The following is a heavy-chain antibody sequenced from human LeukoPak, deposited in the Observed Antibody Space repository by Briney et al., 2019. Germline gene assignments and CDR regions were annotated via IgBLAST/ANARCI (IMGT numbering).Heavy chain of an antibody. D-gene: IGHD2-21*01. CDR2: ISYDGSNK. Sequence: GGSLRLSCAASGFTFSSYAMHWVRRAPGKGLEWVAVISYDGSNKYYADSVKGRFTISRDNSKNTLYLQMNSLRAEDTAVYYCARGRSVAIHYYFDYWGQGTLVTVSS. CDR1: GFTFSSYA. V-gene: IGHV3-30-3*01. J-gene: IGHJ4*02. CDR3: ARGRSVAIHYYFDY.